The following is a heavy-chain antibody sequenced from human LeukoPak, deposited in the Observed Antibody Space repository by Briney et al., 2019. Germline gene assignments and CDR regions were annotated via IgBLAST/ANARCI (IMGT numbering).Heavy chain of an antibody. Sequence: SVKVSCKASGCTFSSYAISWVRQAPGQGLEWMGRIITILGIANYAQKFQGRVTITADKSTSTAYMELSSLRSEDTAVYYCASLSTRITIFGVVIPPSDYYYYMDVWGKGTTVTVSS. D-gene: IGHD3-3*01. CDR2: IITILGIA. CDR3: ASLSTRITIFGVVIPPSDYYYYMDV. V-gene: IGHV1-69*04. CDR1: GCTFSSYA. J-gene: IGHJ6*03.